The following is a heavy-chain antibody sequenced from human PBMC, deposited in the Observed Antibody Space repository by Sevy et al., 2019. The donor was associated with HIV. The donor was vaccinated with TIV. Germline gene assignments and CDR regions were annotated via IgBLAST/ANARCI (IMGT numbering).Heavy chain of an antibody. CDR1: GFTFSSYS. J-gene: IGHJ4*02. D-gene: IGHD3-22*01. CDR2: ISSSSSYI. CDR3: ASNLLYYYDSSGQRAGKIDY. Sequence: GGSLRLSCAASGFTFSSYSMNWVRQAPGKGLEWVSSISSSSSYIYYAHSVKGRFTISRDNAKNSLYLQMNSLRAEDTAVYYCASNLLYYYDSSGQRAGKIDYWGQGTLVTVSS. V-gene: IGHV3-21*01.